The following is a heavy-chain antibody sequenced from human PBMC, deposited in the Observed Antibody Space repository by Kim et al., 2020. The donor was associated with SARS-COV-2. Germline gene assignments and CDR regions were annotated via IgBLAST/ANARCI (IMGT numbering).Heavy chain of an antibody. D-gene: IGHD3-10*01. CDR3: QKGGVYGSGIGNGLTS. V-gene: IGHV3-74*01. CDR1: GFTFSSSW. Sequence: GGSLRLSCAASGFTFSSSWMHWVRQAPGKGLVWVSRISTDGSSTTYADSVKGRFTISRDNAKNTLYLQMNSLRAEDTAVYYCQKGGVYGSGIGNGLTSWGHGTLVTVSS. CDR2: ISTDGSST. J-gene: IGHJ4*03.